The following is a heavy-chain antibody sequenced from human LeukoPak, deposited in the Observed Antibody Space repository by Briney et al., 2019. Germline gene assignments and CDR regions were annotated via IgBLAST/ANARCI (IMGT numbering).Heavy chain of an antibody. Sequence: GGSLRLSCAASGFTFSRHAMSWVRQAPGKGLEWVSTISGSGGSAYYAGSVKGRFTISRDNSKNRVYLQMNSQTADDTAVFFCARDPNFDWVPHDPWGQGTRGTVSS. CDR2: ISGSGGSA. J-gene: IGHJ5*02. V-gene: IGHV3-23*01. CDR1: GFTFSRHA. D-gene: IGHD3-9*01. CDR3: ARDPNFDWVPHDP.